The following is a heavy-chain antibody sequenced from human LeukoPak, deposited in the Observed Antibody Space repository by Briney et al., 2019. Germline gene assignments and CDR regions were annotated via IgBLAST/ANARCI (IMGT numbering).Heavy chain of an antibody. J-gene: IGHJ4*02. CDR3: AKNPYYYDSSGYPH. V-gene: IGHV3-23*01. D-gene: IGHD3-22*01. CDR1: GFTFSSYA. CDR2: ISGSGGST. Sequence: GGSLRLSCVASGFTFSSYAMNWARQAPGKGLEWVSAISGSGGSTYYADSVKGRFTISRDNSKNTLYLQMNSLRVEDTAVYYCAKNPYYYDSSGYPHWGQGTLVTVSS.